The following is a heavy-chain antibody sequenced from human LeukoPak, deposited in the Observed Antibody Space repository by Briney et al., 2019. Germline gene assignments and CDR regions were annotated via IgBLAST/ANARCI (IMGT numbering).Heavy chain of an antibody. D-gene: IGHD3-10*01. V-gene: IGHV1-18*01. CDR2: ISAYNGNT. Sequence: GASVKVSCKASGYTFTSYGISWVRQAPGQGLEWMGWISAYNGNTNYAQKLQGRVTMTTDTSTSTAYMELRSLRSDDTAVYYCAKYWHIRYASGSYYRNWFDHSGEGRLVTVSS. J-gene: IGHJ5*02. CDR1: GYTFTSYG. CDR3: AKYWHIRYASGSYYRNWFDH.